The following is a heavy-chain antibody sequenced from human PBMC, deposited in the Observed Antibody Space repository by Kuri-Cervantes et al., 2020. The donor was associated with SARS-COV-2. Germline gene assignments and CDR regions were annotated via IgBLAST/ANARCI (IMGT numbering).Heavy chain of an antibody. CDR1: GFTFSSYS. J-gene: IGHJ4*02. D-gene: IGHD4-17*01. CDR3: ARTPTVTLYYFDY. CDR2: ISSSSSYI. V-gene: IGHV3-21*01. Sequence: GESLKISCAASGFTFSSYSMNWVRQAPGKGLERVSSISSSSSYIYYADSVKGRFTISRDNAKNSLYLQMNSLRAEDTAVYYCARTPTVTLYYFDYWGQGTLVTVSS.